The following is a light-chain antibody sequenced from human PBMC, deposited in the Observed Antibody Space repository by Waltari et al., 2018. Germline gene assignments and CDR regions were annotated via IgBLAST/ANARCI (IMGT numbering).Light chain of an antibody. V-gene: IGLV3-25*03. CDR1: ALPHQY. J-gene: IGLJ1*01. Sequence: SYELTQPPSVSVSPGQTARIPCPGDALPHQYAYWYQQTPGQAPVLVIYKDNERPSGIPERFSGSSSGTTVTLTISGVQAEDEADYYCQSADSSGTYVFGTGTKVTVL. CDR2: KDN. CDR3: QSADSSGTYV.